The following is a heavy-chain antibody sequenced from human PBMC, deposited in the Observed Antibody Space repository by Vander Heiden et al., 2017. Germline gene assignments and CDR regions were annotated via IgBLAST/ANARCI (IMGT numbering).Heavy chain of an antibody. Sequence: QLHLVQSGAAATKPGASVMVSCTASGYTFTGYYMHSVRQPPGQGLEGMGWITPNSGGTTYAQKFQGRVTMTRDTSISTAYMELSRLSSDDTAVYYCARDPSRSVVVPAAMGQSYWGQGTLVTVSS. J-gene: IGHJ4*02. CDR2: ITPNSGGT. V-gene: IGHV1-2*02. CDR3: ARDPSRSVVVPAAMGQSY. D-gene: IGHD2-2*01. CDR1: GYTFTGYY.